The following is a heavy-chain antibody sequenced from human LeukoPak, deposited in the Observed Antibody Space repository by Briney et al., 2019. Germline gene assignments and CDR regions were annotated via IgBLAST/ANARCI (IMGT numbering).Heavy chain of an antibody. Sequence: SETVSLTCTVSGGAISSYYWSWIRQPPGKGLEWIGYIYYSGSTNYNPSLKSRVTISVDTSKNQFSLKLSSVTAADTAVYYCATQDGGYYYYGMDVWGQGTTVTVSS. D-gene: IGHD4-17*01. CDR1: GGAISSYY. CDR3: ATQDGGYYYYGMDV. J-gene: IGHJ6*02. V-gene: IGHV4-59*01. CDR2: IYYSGST.